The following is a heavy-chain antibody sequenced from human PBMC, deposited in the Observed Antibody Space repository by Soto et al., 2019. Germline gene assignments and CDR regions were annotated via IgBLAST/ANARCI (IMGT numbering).Heavy chain of an antibody. J-gene: IGHJ4*02. CDR1: GSTFRTYG. CDR3: ARDESAGSSIRY. CDR2: ISNSGDYI. V-gene: IGHV3-21*01. Sequence: EVQVVESGGGLVKPGGSLRLSCTASGSTFRTYGMNWVRQASGKGLEWVSSISNSGDYIYYADSVQGRFTISRDNAKNSLYLQMNSLRAEDTAVYFCARDESAGSSIRYWGQGILVTVSS. D-gene: IGHD2-2*01.